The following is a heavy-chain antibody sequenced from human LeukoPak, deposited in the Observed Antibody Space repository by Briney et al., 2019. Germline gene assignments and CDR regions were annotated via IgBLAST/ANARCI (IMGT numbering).Heavy chain of an antibody. J-gene: IGHJ3*02. D-gene: IGHD3-22*01. Sequence: GESLKISCKGSGYSFTSYWIGWVRQMPGKGLEWMGIIYPGDSDTRYSPSFQGQVTISADKSISTAYLQWSSLKASDTAMYYCARIYDSSGYYFDDAFDIWGQGTMVTVSS. CDR1: GYSFTSYW. CDR2: IYPGDSDT. V-gene: IGHV5-51*01. CDR3: ARIYDSSGYYFDDAFDI.